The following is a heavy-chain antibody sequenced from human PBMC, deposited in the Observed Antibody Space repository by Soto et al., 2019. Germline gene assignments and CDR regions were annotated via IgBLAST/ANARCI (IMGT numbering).Heavy chain of an antibody. CDR2: IYYSGST. J-gene: IGHJ3*02. CDR3: ARDKDYDFWIGAFDI. Sequence: VTLSLTCTVSGGSISSYYWSWIRQPPGKGLEWIGYIYYSGSTNYNPSLKSRVTISVDTSKNQFSLKLSSVTAADTAVYYCARDKDYDFWIGAFDIWGQGTMVTVSS. CDR1: GGSISSYY. D-gene: IGHD3-3*01. V-gene: IGHV4-59*01.